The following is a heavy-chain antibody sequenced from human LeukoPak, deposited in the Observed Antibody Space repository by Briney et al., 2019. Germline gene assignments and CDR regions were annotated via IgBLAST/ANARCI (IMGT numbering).Heavy chain of an antibody. CDR3: ARDSKYYYGSGSSLLNWFDP. J-gene: IGHJ5*02. Sequence: TSETLSLTCAVYGGSFSGYYWSWIRQPPGKGLEWIGEINHSGSTNYNPSLKSRVTISVDTSKNQFSLKLSSVTAADTAVYYCARDSKYYYGSGSSLLNWFDPWGQGTLVTVSS. CDR1: GGSFSGYY. D-gene: IGHD3-10*01. V-gene: IGHV4-34*01. CDR2: INHSGST.